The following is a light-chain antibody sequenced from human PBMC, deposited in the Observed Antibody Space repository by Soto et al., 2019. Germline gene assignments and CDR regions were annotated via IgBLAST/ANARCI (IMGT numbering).Light chain of an antibody. Sequence: DIQLTQSPSFLSASLGDRVTITCRASQSISTRLAWYQQKAGTAPKVLIYDASRLESGVPSRISGSGSGTEFTLTISRLQPDDFASYYCQHHDSYSWTFGQGTKVDIK. V-gene: IGKV1-5*01. CDR3: QHHDSYSWT. CDR1: QSISTR. CDR2: DAS. J-gene: IGKJ1*01.